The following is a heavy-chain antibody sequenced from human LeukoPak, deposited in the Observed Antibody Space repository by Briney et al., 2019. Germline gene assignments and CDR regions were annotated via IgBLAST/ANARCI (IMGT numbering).Heavy chain of an antibody. D-gene: IGHD3-9*01. Sequence: GASVKVSCKASGYTFTSYGISWVRQAPGQGLEWMGWISAYNGNTNYAQKLQGRVTMTTDTSTSTAYMELRSLESDDTAVYYCARDPPYYDILTGCQYYSYYGMDVWGQGTTVTVSS. V-gene: IGHV1-18*01. CDR3: ARDPPYYDILTGCQYYSYYGMDV. J-gene: IGHJ6*02. CDR1: GYTFTSYG. CDR2: ISAYNGNT.